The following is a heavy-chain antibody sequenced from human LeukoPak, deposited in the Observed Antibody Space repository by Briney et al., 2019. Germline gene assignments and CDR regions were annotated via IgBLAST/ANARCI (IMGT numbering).Heavy chain of an antibody. CDR2: GSYSGSA. CDR3: ARGAARPDAFDI. J-gene: IGHJ3*02. D-gene: IGHD6-6*01. CDR1: GGSISSSSYY. Sequence: PSETLSLTCTVSGGSISSSSYYWGWIRQAPGKGLAWIGSGSYSGSAYYNSSLKSRVTISPDTSKNQFSLKLTSVAAADTAVYYCARGAARPDAFDIWGQGTMVTVSS. V-gene: IGHV4-39*07.